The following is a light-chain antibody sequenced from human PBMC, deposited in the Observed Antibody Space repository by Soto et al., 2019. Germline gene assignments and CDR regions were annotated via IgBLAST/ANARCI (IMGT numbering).Light chain of an antibody. V-gene: IGKV1-5*03. CDR1: QSISSW. J-gene: IGKJ2*01. Sequence: DIQLTQSPSTLSPSVGDRVTITCRASQSISSWLAWYQQKPGKAPKLLIYKASSFESGVPSRFSGSGSGTELTLTISSLQPDDFATYYCQQYNSYPYTFGQGTKLEIK. CDR2: KAS. CDR3: QQYNSYPYT.